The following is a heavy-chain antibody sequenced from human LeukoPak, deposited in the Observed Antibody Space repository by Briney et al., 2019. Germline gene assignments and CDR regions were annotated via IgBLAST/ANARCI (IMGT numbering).Heavy chain of an antibody. V-gene: IGHV4-4*07. CDR2: IYTSGST. CDR1: GGSISGSY. D-gene: IGHD6-13*01. CDR3: TRDDSIIWYPDC. Sequence: SETLSLTCTVPGGSISGSYWSWIRQTAGKGLEWIGLIYTSGSTNYNPTLKSRVTMSVDTSNNQCSLYLTSVTVADTAVYYGTRDDSIIWYPDCCGPGSLVSVSS. J-gene: IGHJ4*02.